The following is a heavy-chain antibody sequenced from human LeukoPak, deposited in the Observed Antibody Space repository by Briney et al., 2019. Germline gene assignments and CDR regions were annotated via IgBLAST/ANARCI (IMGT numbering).Heavy chain of an antibody. J-gene: IGHJ3*01. CDR2: VDPEDGKT. D-gene: IGHD6-19*01. CDR3: ATNLGIAVVGGAFDL. Sequence: ASVKVSCKVSSYSLNELSMHCVRHAPGKGLEWMGGVDPEDGKTIYAQRLQGRVTMTEDTSTDTAYMQLRRLISEDSAVYYCATNLGIAVVGGAFDLWGQGTVVTVSS. V-gene: IGHV1-24*01. CDR1: SYSLNELS.